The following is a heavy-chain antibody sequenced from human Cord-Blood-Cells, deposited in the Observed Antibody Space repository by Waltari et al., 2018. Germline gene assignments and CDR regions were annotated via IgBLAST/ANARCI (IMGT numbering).Heavy chain of an antibody. CDR2: ISSSGSTI. Sequence: EVQLVESGGGLVQPGGSLRLSCAASGFTFSSYEMNWVRQAPGKGLEWVSYISSSGSTIYYADSVKGRFTSSRDNAKNSLYLQMNSLRAEDTAVYYCARDLPWQLTGLDYWGQGTLVTVSS. V-gene: IGHV3-48*03. CDR3: ARDLPWQLTGLDY. D-gene: IGHD2-15*01. CDR1: GFTFSSYE. J-gene: IGHJ4*02.